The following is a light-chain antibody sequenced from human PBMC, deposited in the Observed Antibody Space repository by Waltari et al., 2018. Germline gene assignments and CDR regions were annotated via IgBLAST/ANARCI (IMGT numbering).Light chain of an antibody. J-gene: IGKJ4*01. CDR3: QQYYNWPPVT. V-gene: IGKV3-15*01. CDR1: QSFSSN. Sequence: EIVMTQSPATLSVSPGERATPSCRASQSFSSNLAWYQQKPGQAPRLLIYGASTRATGIPARFSGSGSGTEFTLTISSLQSEDFAVYYCQQYYNWPPVTFGGGTKVEIK. CDR2: GAS.